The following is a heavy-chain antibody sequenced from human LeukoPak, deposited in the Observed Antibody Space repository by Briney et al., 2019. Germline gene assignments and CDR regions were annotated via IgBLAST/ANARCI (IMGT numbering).Heavy chain of an antibody. CDR1: GGSVSSGDYY. J-gene: IGHJ2*01. D-gene: IGHD6-19*01. CDR3: ARDRIIVAGTFPDL. Sequence: SETLSLTCTVSGGSVSSGDYYWSWIRQPPGKGLEWIGYIYHNGNSYYNPSLKSRLTISVDTSKNQFSLKVTSVTAADTAVYYCARDRIIVAGTFPDLWGRGTLVTVSS. V-gene: IGHV4-30-4*01. CDR2: IYHNGNS.